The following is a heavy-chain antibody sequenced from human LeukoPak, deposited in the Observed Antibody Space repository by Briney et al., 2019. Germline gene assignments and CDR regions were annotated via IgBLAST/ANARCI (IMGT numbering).Heavy chain of an antibody. D-gene: IGHD6-13*01. J-gene: IGHJ4*02. V-gene: IGHV3-7*01. CDR1: GFTFTNYW. CDR3: AREGSSSWYYFDY. Sequence: PGGSLRLSCAVSGFTFTNYWMSWARQSPGKGLEWVANIYLDGSRAYYVDSVKGRFTISRDNSKNTLYLQMNSLRAEDTAVYYCAREGSSSWYYFDYWGQGTLVTVSS. CDR2: IYLDGSRA.